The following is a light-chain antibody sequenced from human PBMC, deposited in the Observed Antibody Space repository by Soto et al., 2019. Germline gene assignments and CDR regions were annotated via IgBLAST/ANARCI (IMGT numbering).Light chain of an antibody. CDR1: SGHSSYI. V-gene: IGLV4-60*02. J-gene: IGLJ3*02. Sequence: QSVLTQSSSASASLGSSVKLTCTLSSGHSSYIIAWHQQQPGKAPRYLMKLEGSGSYNKGSGVPDRFSGSSSGADRYLTISILPFEDEADYYCETWGSNTRVFGGGTKLTVL. CDR3: ETWGSNTRV. CDR2: LEGSGSY.